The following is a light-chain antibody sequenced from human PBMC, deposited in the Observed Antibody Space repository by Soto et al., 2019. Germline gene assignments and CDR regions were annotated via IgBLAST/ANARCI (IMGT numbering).Light chain of an antibody. J-gene: IGLJ2*01. CDR3: QVWDSSTDHVI. Sequence: SCELTQPSSVSVAPGQTARLTCGGSNIGSKSVHWYQQKPGQAPLLVMYYDSDRPSGIPERFSGSNSGNTATLAISRVEAGDEADYYCQVWDSSTDHVIFGGGTKLTVL. CDR1: NIGSKS. V-gene: IGLV3-21*04. CDR2: YDS.